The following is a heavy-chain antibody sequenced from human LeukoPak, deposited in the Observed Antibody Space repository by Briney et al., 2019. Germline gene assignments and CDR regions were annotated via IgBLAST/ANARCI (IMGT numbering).Heavy chain of an antibody. CDR3: ARDGRGATHLTNPDGGGY. D-gene: IGHD1-26*01. CDR2: INPSGGST. CDR1: GYTFTSYY. V-gene: IGHV1-46*01. Sequence: AASVKVSCKASGYTFTSYYMHLVRQAPGQGLEWMVIINPSGGSTSYAQKFQGRVTMTRDTSTSTVYMELSSLRSEDTAVYYCARDGRGATHLTNPDGGGYWGQGTLVTVSS. J-gene: IGHJ4*02.